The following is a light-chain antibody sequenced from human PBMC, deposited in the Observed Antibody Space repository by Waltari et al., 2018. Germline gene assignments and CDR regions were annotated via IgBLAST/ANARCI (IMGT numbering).Light chain of an antibody. CDR2: AVN. CDR1: SSDVGVHNY. J-gene: IGLJ3*02. Sequence: QSALTQPASVSGAPGQSITISCTGTSSDVGVHNYVSWYQQHPGKAPKPMIYAVNKRPSGVYDRFSGSSSGNTASLTVSGLQAEYEADYYCSSYTTSNPCVFGGGTKLTVL. CDR3: SSYTTSNPCV. V-gene: IGLV2-14*03.